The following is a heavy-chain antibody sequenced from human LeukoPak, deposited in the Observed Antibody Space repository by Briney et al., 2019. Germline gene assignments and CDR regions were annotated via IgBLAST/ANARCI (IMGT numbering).Heavy chain of an antibody. J-gene: IGHJ4*02. V-gene: IGHV3-15*01. CDR1: GFTFSNAW. Sequence: SGGSLRLSCAASGFTFSNAWMSWVRQAPGKGLEWVGRIKSKTDGGTTDYAAPVKGRFTISRDDSKNTLYLQMNSLKTEDTAVYYCSTDRADSGEYYFDYWGQGTLVTVSS. CDR2: IKSKTDGGTT. CDR3: STDRADSGEYYFDY. D-gene: IGHD6-25*01.